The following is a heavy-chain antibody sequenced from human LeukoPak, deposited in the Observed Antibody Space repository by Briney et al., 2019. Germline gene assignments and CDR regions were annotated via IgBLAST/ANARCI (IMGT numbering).Heavy chain of an antibody. CDR1: GGSISSYY. CDR2: IYYSGST. CDR3: ARYGSGSYYKLRYYYYMDV. Sequence: KPSETLSLTCTVSGGSISSYYWSWIRQPPGKGLEWIGYIYYSGSTNYNPSLKSRVTISVDTSKNQFSLKLTSVTAADTAVYYCARYGSGSYYKLRYYYYMDVWGKGTTVTISS. V-gene: IGHV4-59*12. J-gene: IGHJ6*03. D-gene: IGHD3-10*01.